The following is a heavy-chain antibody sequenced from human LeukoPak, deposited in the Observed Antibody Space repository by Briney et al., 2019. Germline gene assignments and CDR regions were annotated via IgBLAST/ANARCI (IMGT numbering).Heavy chain of an antibody. J-gene: IGHJ4*02. V-gene: IGHV4-59*01. CDR2: IYYSGST. D-gene: IGHD5-12*01. Sequence: SETLSLTCTVSGGSISTYYWSWIRQPPGKGLEWIRHIYYSGSTNYNPSLKSRVTMSVDTSKNQFSLKLSSVTAADTAVYYCARGGGGYAFDYWGQGTLVTVSS. CDR1: GGSISTYY. CDR3: ARGGGGYAFDY.